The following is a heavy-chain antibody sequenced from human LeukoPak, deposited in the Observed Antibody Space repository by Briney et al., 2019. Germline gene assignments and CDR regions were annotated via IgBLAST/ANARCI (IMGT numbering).Heavy chain of an antibody. V-gene: IGHV1-69*13. Sequence: GASVKVSCKASGGTFSSYAISWVRQAPGQGLEWMGGIIPTFGTANYAQKFQGRVTITADESTSTAYMELSSLRSEDTAVYYCARDRIVGATSLFDYWGQGTPVTVSS. CDR3: ARDRIVGATSLFDY. J-gene: IGHJ4*02. CDR2: IIPTFGTA. D-gene: IGHD1-26*01. CDR1: GGTFSSYA.